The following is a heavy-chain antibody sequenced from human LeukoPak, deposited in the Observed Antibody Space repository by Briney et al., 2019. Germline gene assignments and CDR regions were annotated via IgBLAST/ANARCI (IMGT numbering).Heavy chain of an antibody. D-gene: IGHD3-22*01. V-gene: IGHV4-59*01. CDR1: GDSISSYY. J-gene: IGHJ4*02. Sequence: SETLSLTCTVSGDSISSYYWSWIRQPPGKGLEWIGYIYYSGSTNYNPSLKSRVTISVDTSKNQFSLKLSSVTAADTAVYYCARYYYDSSGYGSRSFDYWGQGTLVTVSS. CDR3: ARYYYDSSGYGSRSFDY. CDR2: IYYSGST.